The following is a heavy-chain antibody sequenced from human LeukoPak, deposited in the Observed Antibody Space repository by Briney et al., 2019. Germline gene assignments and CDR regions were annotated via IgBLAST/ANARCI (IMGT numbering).Heavy chain of an antibody. D-gene: IGHD4-17*01. CDR2: ISSSSSYI. CDR3: ARDTDYGRGGGYFDY. Sequence: GGSLRLSCAASDFTSSSYTMNWVRQAPGKGLEWVPSISSSSSYIYYADSVKGRFTISRDNAKNSLYLQMNSLRAEDTAVYYCARDTDYGRGGGYFDYWGQGTLVTVSS. V-gene: IGHV3-21*01. J-gene: IGHJ4*02. CDR1: DFTSSSYT.